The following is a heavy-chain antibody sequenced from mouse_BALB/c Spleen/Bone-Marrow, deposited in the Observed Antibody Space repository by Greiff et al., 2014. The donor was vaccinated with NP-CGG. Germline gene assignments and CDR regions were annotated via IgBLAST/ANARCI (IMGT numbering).Heavy chain of an antibody. Sequence: VQLQQSGPGPVAPSQSLSITCTVSGFSLNDYGVSWIRQPPGKGLEWLGVIWGGGSTYYNSALKSRLSISKDNSKSQVFLKMNSLQTDDTAMYYCAKQYGNYDWYFDVWGAGTTVTVSS. V-gene: IGHV2-6-5*01. CDR3: AKQYGNYDWYFDV. J-gene: IGHJ1*01. D-gene: IGHD2-1*01. CDR2: IWGGGST. CDR1: GFSLNDYG.